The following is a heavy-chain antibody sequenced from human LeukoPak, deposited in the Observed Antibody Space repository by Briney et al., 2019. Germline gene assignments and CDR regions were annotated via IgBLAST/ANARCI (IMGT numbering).Heavy chain of an antibody. CDR1: GYTFTSYA. CDR3: ARHSSHSHFDY. J-gene: IGHJ4*02. D-gene: IGHD3-22*01. V-gene: IGHV1-18*01. Sequence: ASVKVSCKASGYTFTSYAFSWVPQAPGQGLEWMGWINTYNGNTDHAQKLQGRVTMTTDTSTSTAYMELRSLRSDDTAVYYCARHSSHSHFDYWGQGTLVTVPS. CDR2: INTYNGNT.